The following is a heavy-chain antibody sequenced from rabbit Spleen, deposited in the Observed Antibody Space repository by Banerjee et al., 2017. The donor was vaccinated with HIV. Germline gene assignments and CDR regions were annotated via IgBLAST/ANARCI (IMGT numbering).Heavy chain of an antibody. J-gene: IGHJ4*01. V-gene: IGHV1S40*01. Sequence: QSLEESGGDLVKPGASLTLTCTASGVSFSFSSYMCWVRQAPGKGLEWIACIDSGSSGFTYFASWAKGRFTISKTSSTTVTLQMTSLTAADTATYFCARDLTDAIGWNFGWWGPGTLVTVS. CDR1: GVSFSFSSY. CDR3: ARDLTDAIGWNFGW. CDR2: IDSGSSGFT. D-gene: IGHD4-1*01.